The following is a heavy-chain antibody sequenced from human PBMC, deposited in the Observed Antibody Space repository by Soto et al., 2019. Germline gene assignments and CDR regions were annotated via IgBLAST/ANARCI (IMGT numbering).Heavy chain of an antibody. CDR3: ARNQDGDYPNWFDP. D-gene: IGHD4-17*01. CDR2: ISSSSITI. Sequence: GGSLRLSCAASGFTFSSYSMNWVRQAPGKGLEWVSYISSSSITIYYADSVKGRFTISRDNAKNALYLQMNSLRAEDTAVYYCARNQDGDYPNWFDPWGQGTLVTVSS. V-gene: IGHV3-48*01. CDR1: GFTFSSYS. J-gene: IGHJ5*02.